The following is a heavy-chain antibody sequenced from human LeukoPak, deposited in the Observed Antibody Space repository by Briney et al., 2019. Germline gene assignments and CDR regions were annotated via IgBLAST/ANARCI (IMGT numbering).Heavy chain of an antibody. D-gene: IGHD6-13*01. V-gene: IGHV4-59*01. Sequence: PSETLSLTCTVSGGSISSYYWSWSRQPPGKGLEFIGYMYYSGSANYNPSLKSRVTISVDTSKNQFSLKLSSVTAADTAVYYCARGSSAFDIWGQGTMVTVSS. J-gene: IGHJ3*02. CDR2: MYYSGSA. CDR3: ARGSSAFDI. CDR1: GGSISSYY.